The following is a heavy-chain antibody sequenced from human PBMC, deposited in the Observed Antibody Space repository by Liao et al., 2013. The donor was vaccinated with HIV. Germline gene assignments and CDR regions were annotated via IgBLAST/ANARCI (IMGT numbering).Heavy chain of an antibody. V-gene: IGHV4-59*08. Sequence: QVQLQESGPGLVRPSETLSLTCIVSGDSLSDYYWSWIRQPPGKGLEWIGNIYSSGGTNYNPSIKSRVTISVDTSKNQFSLKLSSVTAADTAVYYCAATIVVGAAAINAFDVWGQGTLVTVSS. CDR3: AATIVVGAAAINAFDV. CDR1: GDSLSDYY. D-gene: IGHD2-2*01. CDR2: IYSSGGT. J-gene: IGHJ3*01.